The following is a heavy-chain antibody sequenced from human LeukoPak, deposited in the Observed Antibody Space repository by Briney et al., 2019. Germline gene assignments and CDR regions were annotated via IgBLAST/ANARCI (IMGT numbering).Heavy chain of an antibody. J-gene: IGHJ5*02. CDR1: GGSIRSSF. CDR2: IYTSETI. CDR3: ARDSGTTGEVKFDP. D-gene: IGHD3-10*01. Sequence: SEALSLTCTISGGSIRSSFWRWVPQPAGTVLEWIGRIYTSETITYKPSLKSQVTMSVDTSKNQFSLKLSSVTAADTAVYYCARDSGTTGEVKFDPWGKGTLVTVSS. V-gene: IGHV4-4*07.